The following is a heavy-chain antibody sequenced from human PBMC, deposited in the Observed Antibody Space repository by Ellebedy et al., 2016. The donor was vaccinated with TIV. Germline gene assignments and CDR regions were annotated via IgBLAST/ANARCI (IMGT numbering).Heavy chain of an antibody. D-gene: IGHD5-18*01. CDR3: AGHGGYSYADY. CDR2: IDPSDSYT. J-gene: IGHJ4*02. V-gene: IGHV5-10-1*01. Sequence: GESLKISXKGSGYSFTSYWISWVRQMPGKGLEWMGRIDPSDSYTNYSPSFQGHVTISADKSISTAYLQWSSLKASDTAMYYCAGHGGYSYADYWGQGTLVTVSS. CDR1: GYSFTSYW.